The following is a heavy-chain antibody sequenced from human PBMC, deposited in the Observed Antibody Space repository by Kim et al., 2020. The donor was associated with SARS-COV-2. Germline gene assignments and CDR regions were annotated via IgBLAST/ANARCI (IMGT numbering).Heavy chain of an antibody. CDR3: VKDRLRFLEWSFDY. Sequence: GGSLRLSCSASGFTFSTYTMHWVRQAPGKGLEYVAVITSDGGFTYYAYSVKGRFTISRDNSKNTLYLQMSSLRVEDTAVYYCVKDRLRFLEWSFDYWGQGTLVTVSS. D-gene: IGHD3-3*01. V-gene: IGHV3-64D*06. J-gene: IGHJ4*02. CDR1: GFTFSTYT. CDR2: ITSDGGFT.